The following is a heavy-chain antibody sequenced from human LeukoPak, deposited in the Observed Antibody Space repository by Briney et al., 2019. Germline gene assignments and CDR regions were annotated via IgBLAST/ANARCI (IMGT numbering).Heavy chain of an antibody. CDR3: ARDQNPVYYYGSGSHPFDY. V-gene: IGHV3-64*01. Sequence: PGGSLRLSCAAAGFTFSTYAIHWVRVAPGKRLEYVSAISSSGGNTYYASSVKGRFTISRDNSKNTVYLQMGSLRAEDMAVYYCARDQNPVYYYGSGSHPFDYWGQGTLVAVSS. J-gene: IGHJ4*02. CDR1: GFTFSTYA. D-gene: IGHD3-10*01. CDR2: ISSSGGNT.